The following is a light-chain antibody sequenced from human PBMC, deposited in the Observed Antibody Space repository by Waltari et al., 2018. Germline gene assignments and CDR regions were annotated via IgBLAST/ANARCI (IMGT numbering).Light chain of an antibody. CDR2: NNP. CDR3: QSYDNSLSGSGV. Sequence: QSVLTQPPSVSGAPGPRVTISCTGSSSNIGASYDVHWYPPLPGSAPKPLLYNNPPRPSVVPDRFSGSKSCTSASLDITGLQPEDEADYYCQSYDNSLSGSGVFGTGTKVTVL. CDR1: SSNIGASYD. J-gene: IGLJ1*01. V-gene: IGLV1-40*01.